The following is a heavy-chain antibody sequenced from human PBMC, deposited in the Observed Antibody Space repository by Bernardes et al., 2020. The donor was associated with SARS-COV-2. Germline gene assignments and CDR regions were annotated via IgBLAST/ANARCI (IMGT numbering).Heavy chain of an antibody. CDR2: IFSRGTT. CDR1: GGSVTSGSSY. CDR3: ARHDFKKIVVDHFDP. D-gene: IGHD2-15*01. J-gene: IGHJ5*02. Sequence: SETLSLTCSVSGGSVTSGSSYWGWVRQPPGQGREWIGSIFSRGTTRDNPSLNGRATMSVDTSKNQFSLRRSAVTAADTAVYYCARHDFKKIVVDHFDPWGQGILVTVSS. V-gene: IGHV4-39*01.